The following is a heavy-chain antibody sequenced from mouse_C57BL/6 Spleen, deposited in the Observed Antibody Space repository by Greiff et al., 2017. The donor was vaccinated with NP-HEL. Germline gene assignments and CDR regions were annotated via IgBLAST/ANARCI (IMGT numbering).Heavy chain of an antibody. J-gene: IGHJ1*03. V-gene: IGHV1-61*01. D-gene: IGHD1-1*01. CDR1: GYTFTSYW. CDR2: IYPSDSET. CDR3: ARSYYGSSFYWYFDV. Sequence: QVQLKQPGAELVRPGSSVKLSCKASGYTFTSYWMDWVKQRPGQGLEWIGNIYPSDSETHYNQKFKDKATLTVDKSSSTAYMQLSSLTSEDSAVYYCARSYYGSSFYWYFDVWGTGTTVTVSS.